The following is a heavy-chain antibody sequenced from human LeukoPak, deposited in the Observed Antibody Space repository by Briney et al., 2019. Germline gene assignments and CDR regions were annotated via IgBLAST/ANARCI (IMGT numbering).Heavy chain of an antibody. CDR3: ARLIHRNI. J-gene: IGHJ3*02. Sequence: SVKVSCKASGDTFSSYDISWVRQAPGQGLEWMGGINPIFGTANYAQKFQGRVTITADESTSTAYMELSSLRSEDTAVYYCARLIHRNIWGQGTMVTVFS. CDR2: INPIFGTA. D-gene: IGHD2-21*01. CDR1: GDTFSSYD. V-gene: IGHV1-69*13.